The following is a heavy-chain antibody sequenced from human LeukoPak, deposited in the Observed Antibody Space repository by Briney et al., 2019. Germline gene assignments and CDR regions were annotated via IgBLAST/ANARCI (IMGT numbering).Heavy chain of an antibody. CDR2: FDPEDGET. V-gene: IGHV1-24*01. Sequence: ASVKVSCKVSGYTLTELSMHWVRQAPGKGLEWMRGFDPEDGETIYAQKFQGRVTMTEDTSTDTAYMELSSLRSEDTAVYYCATRSSGYWVGIFDYWGQGTLVTVSS. D-gene: IGHD3-22*01. CDR1: GYTLTELS. CDR3: ATRSSGYWVGIFDY. J-gene: IGHJ4*02.